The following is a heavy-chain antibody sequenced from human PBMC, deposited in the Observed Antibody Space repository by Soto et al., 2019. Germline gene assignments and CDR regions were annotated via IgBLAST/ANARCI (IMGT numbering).Heavy chain of an antibody. CDR1: GGSISRYY. D-gene: IGHD3-10*01. CDR3: TTEGSELGELWFGELWANYYYGMDV. J-gene: IGHJ6*02. V-gene: IGHV4-59*01. Sequence: SETLSLTCTVSGGSISRYYWSWIRQPPEKGLEWIGYIYYSGSTNYNPSLKSRVTISVDTSKNQFSLKLSSVTAEDTAVYYCTTEGSELGELWFGELWANYYYGMDVWGQGTTVTVSS. CDR2: IYYSGST.